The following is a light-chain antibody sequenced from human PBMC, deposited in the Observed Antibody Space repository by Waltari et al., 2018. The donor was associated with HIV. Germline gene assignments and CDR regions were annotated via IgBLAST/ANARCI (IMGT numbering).Light chain of an antibody. CDR3: QAWDSRTSHVV. CDR2: QDN. J-gene: IGLJ2*01. V-gene: IGLV3-1*01. CDR1: KLGDKY. Sequence: SYELTQPPSVSVSPGQTASITCSGDKLGDKYACWYQQKPGQSPVLVIYQDNKRPSGFPERFSGSNSGNTATLTISGTQAMDEADYYCQAWDSRTSHVVLGGGTKLTVL.